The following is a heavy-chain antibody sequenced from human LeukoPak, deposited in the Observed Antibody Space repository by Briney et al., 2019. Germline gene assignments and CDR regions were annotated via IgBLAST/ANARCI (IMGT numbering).Heavy chain of an antibody. Sequence: KPSETLSLTCTVSGGSISSYCWSWIRQPPGKGLERIGYICYTGSTNYNPSLKSRVTISLDTSKNQFSLKLSSVTAADTALYYCARHAGADSSSWYYFDYWGQGTLVTVSS. CDR2: ICYTGST. V-gene: IGHV4-59*08. J-gene: IGHJ4*02. CDR1: GGSISSYC. D-gene: IGHD6-13*01. CDR3: ARHAGADSSSWYYFDY.